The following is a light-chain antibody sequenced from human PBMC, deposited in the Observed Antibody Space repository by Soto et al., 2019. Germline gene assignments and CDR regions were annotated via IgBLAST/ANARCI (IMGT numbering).Light chain of an antibody. CDR2: GAS. Sequence: IVMNQSRVTLSVSPGEQVTLPCSASQSISAKSAWYQQKPGQAPRLLMFGASTRATGVPTRFSGSGSGTEFTLTISRLQSEDVAVYYCQQYGSSRWTAGQGTNV. J-gene: IGKJ1*01. CDR3: QQYGSSRWT. V-gene: IGKV3-15*01. CDR1: QSISAK.